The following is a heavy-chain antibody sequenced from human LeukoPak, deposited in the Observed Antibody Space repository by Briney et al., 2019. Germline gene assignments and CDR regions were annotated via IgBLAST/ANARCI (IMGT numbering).Heavy chain of an antibody. J-gene: IGHJ6*03. CDR2: IIPIFGTA. V-gene: IGHV1-69*13. CDR1: GGTFSRYA. Sequence: SVKVSCKASGGTFSRYAISWVRQAPGQGLEWMGGIIPIFGTANYAQKFRGRVTITADESTSTAYMELSSLRTEDTAVYYCARARYSYARGDYYYYMDVWGKGTTVTISS. D-gene: IGHD5-18*01. CDR3: ARARYSYARGDYYYYMDV.